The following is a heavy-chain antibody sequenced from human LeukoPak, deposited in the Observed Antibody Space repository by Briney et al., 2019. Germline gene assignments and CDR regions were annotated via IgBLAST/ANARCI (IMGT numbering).Heavy chain of an antibody. CDR2: IIPIFGTA. CDR3: ARGAIESSGWLDYFDY. D-gene: IGHD6-19*01. J-gene: IGHJ4*02. V-gene: IGHV1-69*05. Sequence: ASVKVSCKASGGTFTSYAISWVRQAPGQGLEWMGGIIPIFGTANYAQKLQGRVTMTTDTSTSTAYMELRSLRSDDTAVYYCARGAIESSGWLDYFDYWGQGTLVTVSS. CDR1: GGTFTSYA.